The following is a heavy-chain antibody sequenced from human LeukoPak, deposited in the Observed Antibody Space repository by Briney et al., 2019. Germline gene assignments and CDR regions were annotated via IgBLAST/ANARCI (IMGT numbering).Heavy chain of an antibody. D-gene: IGHD6-13*01. Sequence: ASVKVSCKVSGYTLTELSMHWVRQAPGKGLEWMGGFDPEDGETIYAQKFQGRVTMTEDTSTDTAYMELSSLRSEDTAVYYCETNERGIAAAGLDYWGQGTLVTVSS. CDR3: ETNERGIAAAGLDY. V-gene: IGHV1-24*01. CDR2: FDPEDGET. J-gene: IGHJ4*02. CDR1: GYTLTELS.